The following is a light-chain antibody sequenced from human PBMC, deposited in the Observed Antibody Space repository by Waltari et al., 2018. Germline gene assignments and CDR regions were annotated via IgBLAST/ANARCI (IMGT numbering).Light chain of an antibody. J-gene: IGKJ1*01. CDR2: WAS. CDR3: QQYYRSRT. V-gene: IGKV4-1*01. Sequence: DIVMTQSEDSLAVSLGDRATIDCKSSQSVFYRSENKNYLAWYQHKPGQPPTLLFYWASTRESGVPDRCSASGSGTDFPLTITNPQAEDVAFYYCQQYYRSRTFGQGTKVEIK. CDR1: QSVFYRSENKNY.